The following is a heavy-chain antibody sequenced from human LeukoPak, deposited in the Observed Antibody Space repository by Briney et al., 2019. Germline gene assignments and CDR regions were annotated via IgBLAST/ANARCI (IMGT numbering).Heavy chain of an antibody. CDR2: ISSSSRYI. CDR1: GFTFTSYS. Sequence: PRGSLTLSCAASGFTFTSYSMNWVRQAPGKGLEWVSPISSSSRYIYYAHSVKGRFTISRDNAKNSLYLQMNSLRAEDTGVYYCARDGGTTRNGPDDYWGQGTLVTVSS. D-gene: IGHD4-17*01. J-gene: IGHJ4*02. V-gene: IGHV3-21*01. CDR3: ARDGGTTRNGPDDY.